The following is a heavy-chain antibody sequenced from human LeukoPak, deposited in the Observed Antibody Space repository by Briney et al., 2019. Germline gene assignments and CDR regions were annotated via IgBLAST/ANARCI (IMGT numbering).Heavy chain of an antibody. J-gene: IGHJ4*02. Sequence: PGGSLRLSCAASGFTFSSYSMNWVRQAPGKGLEWVSYIRSSSSYTNYADSVKGRFTISRDNAKNSLYLQMNTLRAEDTAVYYCARLYSNGWYYFDYWGQGTLVTVSS. CDR1: GFTFSSYS. CDR3: ARLYSNGWYYFDY. D-gene: IGHD6-19*01. V-gene: IGHV3-21*05. CDR2: IRSSSSYT.